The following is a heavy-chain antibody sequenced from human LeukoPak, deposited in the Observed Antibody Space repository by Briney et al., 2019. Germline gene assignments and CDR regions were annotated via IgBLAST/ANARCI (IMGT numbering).Heavy chain of an antibody. D-gene: IGHD2-15*01. V-gene: IGHV3-7*01. CDR3: AKDEGLYSQGAFDI. Sequence: GGSLRLSCAASGFTFSSYWMSWVRQAPGKGLEWVANIKQDGSEKYYVDSVKGRFTISRDNAKNSLYLQMNSLRAEDTAVYYCAKDEGLYSQGAFDIWGQGTMVTVSS. CDR1: GFTFSSYW. CDR2: IKQDGSEK. J-gene: IGHJ3*02.